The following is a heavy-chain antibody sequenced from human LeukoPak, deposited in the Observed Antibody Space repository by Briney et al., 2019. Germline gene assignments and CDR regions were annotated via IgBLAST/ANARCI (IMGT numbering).Heavy chain of an antibody. CDR2: IYYSGST. CDR1: GCSISSGYY. D-gene: IGHD3-22*01. CDR3: ARLVSKHYYDSSGFLSGAFDI. Sequence: SETLSLTCTVSGCSISSGYYWGWIRQPPGKGLEWIGNIYYSGSTYYNPSLKSRVTISVDTSKNQFSLKLSSVTAADTAVYYCARLVSKHYYDSSGFLSGAFDIWGQGTMVTVSS. J-gene: IGHJ3*02. V-gene: IGHV4-38-2*02.